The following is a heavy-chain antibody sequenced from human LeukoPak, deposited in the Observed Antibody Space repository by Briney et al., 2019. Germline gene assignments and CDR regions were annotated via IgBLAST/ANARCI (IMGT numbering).Heavy chain of an antibody. J-gene: IGHJ5*02. V-gene: IGHV4-39*07. Sequence: SETLSLTCTVSGASITSSNYYWLWLRQPPGKGLEWIGSIYYTGITYYNLSLKSRVTISVDTSKYQCSLRLSSVTAADTAVYYCARGSRIWDSSGYGDPWGQGTLVTVSS. D-gene: IGHD3-22*01. CDR2: IYYTGIT. CDR3: ARGSRIWDSSGYGDP. CDR1: GASITSSNYY.